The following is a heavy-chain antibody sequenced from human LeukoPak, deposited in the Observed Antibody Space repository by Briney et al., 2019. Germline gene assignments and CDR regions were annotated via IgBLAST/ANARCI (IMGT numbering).Heavy chain of an antibody. J-gene: IGHJ4*02. CDR3: ARTGPDEWEVSPFDY. CDR2: TYYRSKWYN. CDR1: GDSVSSNSAA. D-gene: IGHD1-26*01. V-gene: IGHV6-1*01. Sequence: SQTLSLTCAISGDSVSSNSAAWNWIRQSPSRGLEWLGRTYYRSKWYNDYAVSVKSRITINPDTSKNQFSLQLNSVAPEDTAVYYCARTGPDEWEVSPFDYWGQGTLVTVSS.